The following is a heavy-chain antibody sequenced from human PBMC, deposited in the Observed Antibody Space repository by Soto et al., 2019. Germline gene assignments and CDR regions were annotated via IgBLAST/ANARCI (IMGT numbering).Heavy chain of an antibody. Sequence: SQTLSLTCVIPGDSVSSNSAAWNWIRQSPSRGLEWLGRTYYRTRWYYDYAVSVRSRITVNPDTSKNQFSLQLTSVTPEDTAVYYCAGTTSHQWYYMDVWGKGTTVTVSS. D-gene: IGHD1-7*01. CDR3: AGTTSHQWYYMDV. V-gene: IGHV6-1*01. J-gene: IGHJ6*03. CDR2: TYYRTRWYY. CDR1: GDSVSSNSAA.